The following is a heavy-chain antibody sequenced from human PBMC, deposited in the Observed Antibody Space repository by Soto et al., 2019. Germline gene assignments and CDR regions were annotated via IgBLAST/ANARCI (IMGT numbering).Heavy chain of an antibody. CDR2: VYTTCIT. J-gene: IGHJ5*02. CDR1: DDSISSYF. CDR3: ARGSEAWFDP. Sequence: PSETLSLTCTVSDDSISSYFCRWIRQPPWKGLEWIGYVYTTCITNYNLSLKSRVAMSIDTSKNQFSLKVRSVTAADTAVYYCARGSEAWFDPWGQGTLVTVSS. V-gene: IGHV4-4*07.